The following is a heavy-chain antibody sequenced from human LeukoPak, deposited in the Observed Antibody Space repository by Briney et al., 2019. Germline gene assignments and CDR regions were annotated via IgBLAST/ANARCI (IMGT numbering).Heavy chain of an antibody. D-gene: IGHD6-13*01. V-gene: IGHV4-59*01. J-gene: IGHJ5*02. CDR2: IYYSGST. CDR1: GGSISSYY. Sequence: PSETLSLTCTVSGGSISSYYWSWIRQPPGKGLEWIGYIYYSGSTNYNPSLKSRVTISVDTSKNQFSLKLSSVTAADTAVYYCARVAAAAGTNLGWFDPWGQGTLVTVSS. CDR3: ARVAAAAGTNLGWFDP.